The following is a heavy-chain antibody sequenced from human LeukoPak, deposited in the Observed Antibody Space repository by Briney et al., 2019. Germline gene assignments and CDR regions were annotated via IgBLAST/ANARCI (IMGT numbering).Heavy chain of an antibody. CDR1: GGSISSGGYY. V-gene: IGHV4-31*03. Sequence: SETLSLTCTVSGGSISSGGYYWSWIRQHPGKGLEWIGYIYYSGSTYYNPSLKSRVTISVDTSKNQFSLKLSSVTAADTAMYYCARDGSGYLLSWGQGTLVTVSS. J-gene: IGHJ4*02. CDR3: ARDGSGYLLS. CDR2: IYYSGST. D-gene: IGHD3-22*01.